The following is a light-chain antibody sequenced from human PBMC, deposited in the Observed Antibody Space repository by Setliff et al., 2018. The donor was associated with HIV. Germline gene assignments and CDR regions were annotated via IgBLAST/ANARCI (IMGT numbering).Light chain of an antibody. V-gene: IGLV2-23*02. J-gene: IGLJ2*01. CDR3: CSYVLSNTLGVS. CDR1: SSDIGSYSL. Sequence: QSVLTQPASVSGSPGQSITISCIGSSSDIGSYSLVSWYQQHPGKAPKLMIYEVNRRPSGISNRFSGSKSGNKASLTISGLQAEDEADYYCCSYVLSNTLGVSFGGGTKVTVL. CDR2: EVN.